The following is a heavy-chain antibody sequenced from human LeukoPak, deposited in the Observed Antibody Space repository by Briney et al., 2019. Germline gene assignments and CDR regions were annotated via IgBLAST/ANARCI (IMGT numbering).Heavy chain of an antibody. Sequence: GGSLRLSCVASGLSFTSHWTNWVRQAPGKGLEWVSAISGSGANTHYADSVKGRFTISRDNSENTLYLQINSLRAEDTAIYYCAKGHGDWAGNYFDYWGQGTLVSVSS. D-gene: IGHD4-17*01. V-gene: IGHV3-23*01. CDR1: GLSFTSHW. J-gene: IGHJ4*02. CDR2: ISGSGANT. CDR3: AKGHGDWAGNYFDY.